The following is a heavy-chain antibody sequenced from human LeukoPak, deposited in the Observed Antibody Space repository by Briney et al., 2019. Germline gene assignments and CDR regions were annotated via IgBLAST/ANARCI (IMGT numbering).Heavy chain of an antibody. CDR3: ARQRGDYDY. D-gene: IGHD3-10*01. J-gene: IGHJ4*02. V-gene: IGHV4-39*01. CDR2: ISYTGNT. CDR1: GGSISSTGYY. Sequence: SETLSLTCTVSGGSISSTGYYWGWIRQPPGTGLEWIGSISYTGNTYHNPSLKSRVTISVDTSKNQFSLKLSSVTAADTAVYYCARQRGDYDYWGQGTLVTVSS.